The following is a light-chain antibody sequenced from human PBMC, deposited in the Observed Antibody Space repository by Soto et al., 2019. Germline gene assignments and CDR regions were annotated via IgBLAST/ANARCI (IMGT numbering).Light chain of an antibody. J-gene: IGLJ2*01. V-gene: IGLV7-43*01. CDR2: STS. CDR1: AGAVTSAYD. Sequence: QTVVTQEPSLTVSPGGTVTLTCASSAGAVTSAYDTNWLQQKPGQAPRALIYSTSEKHSWTPARFSGSLLGGKAALTLSAAQPEDEADYYCLLYYGGAQVLFGGGTKLTVL. CDR3: LLYYGGAQVL.